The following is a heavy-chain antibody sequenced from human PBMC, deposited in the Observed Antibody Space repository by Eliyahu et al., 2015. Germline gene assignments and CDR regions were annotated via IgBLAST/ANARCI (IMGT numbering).Heavy chain of an antibody. Sequence: EVQLVESGGVVVQPGGSLRLSCAASGFTFDDYTMHWVRQAPGKGLEWVSLISWDGGSTYYADSVKGRFTISRDNSKNSLYLQMNSLRTEDTALYYCAKGQFSGYYYYGMDVWGQGTTVTVSS. CDR1: GFTFDDYT. CDR3: AKGQFSGYYYYGMDV. V-gene: IGHV3-43*01. D-gene: IGHD2-15*01. CDR2: ISWDGGST. J-gene: IGHJ6*02.